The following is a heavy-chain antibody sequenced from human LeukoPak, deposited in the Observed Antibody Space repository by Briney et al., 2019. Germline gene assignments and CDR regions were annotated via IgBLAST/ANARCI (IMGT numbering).Heavy chain of an antibody. Sequence: GGSLRLSCAASGFTFSSYSMNWVRQAPGKGLEWVSSISSSSYIYYADSVKGRFTISRDNAKNSLYLQMNSLRAEDTAVYYCARGEYYDYVWGSYRYYFDYWGQGTLVTVSS. CDR1: GFTFSSYS. V-gene: IGHV3-21*01. CDR3: ARGEYYDYVWGSYRYYFDY. CDR2: ISSSSYI. J-gene: IGHJ4*02. D-gene: IGHD3-16*02.